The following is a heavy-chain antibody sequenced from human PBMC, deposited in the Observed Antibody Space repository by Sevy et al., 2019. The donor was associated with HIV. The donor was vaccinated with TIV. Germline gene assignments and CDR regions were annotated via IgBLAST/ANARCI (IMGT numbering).Heavy chain of an antibody. Sequence: SETLSLTCTVSGGSISSSSYYWGWIRQPPGKGLEGIGSIYYSGSTYYNPSLKSRVTISVDTSKNQFSLKLSSVTAADTAVYYCARQAVANWGGHFDYWGQGTLVTVSS. CDR2: IYYSGST. CDR1: GGSISSSSYY. D-gene: IGHD7-27*01. CDR3: ARQAVANWGGHFDY. V-gene: IGHV4-39*01. J-gene: IGHJ4*02.